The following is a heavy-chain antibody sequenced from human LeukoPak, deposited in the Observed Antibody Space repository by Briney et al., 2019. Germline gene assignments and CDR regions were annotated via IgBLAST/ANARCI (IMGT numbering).Heavy chain of an antibody. CDR1: GFTFSSYE. D-gene: IGHD3-10*01. V-gene: IGHV3-21*01. J-gene: IGHJ6*04. CDR2: ISSSSSYI. CDR3: ARETMVRGVITRTYYYYGMDV. Sequence: GGSLRLSCAASGFTFSSYEMNWVRQAPGKGLEWVSSISSSSSYIYYADSVKGRFTISRDNAKNSLYLQMNSLRAEDTAVYYCARETMVRGVITRTYYYYGMDVWGKGTTVTVSS.